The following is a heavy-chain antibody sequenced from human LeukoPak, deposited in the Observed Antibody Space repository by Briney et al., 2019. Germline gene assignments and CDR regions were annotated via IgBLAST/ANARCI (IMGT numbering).Heavy chain of an antibody. CDR3: ARVPPYDYGDPKWFDP. CDR2: INWNGGNT. CDR1: GFTFDNYG. Sequence: GGSLRLSCAASGFTFDNYGMSWVRQAPGKGLEWVSGINWNGGNTNYVDSVKGRFTISRDNAKNSLYLQMNSLRAEDTALYYCARVPPYDYGDPKWFDPWGQGTLVTVSS. J-gene: IGHJ5*02. V-gene: IGHV3-20*04. D-gene: IGHD4-17*01.